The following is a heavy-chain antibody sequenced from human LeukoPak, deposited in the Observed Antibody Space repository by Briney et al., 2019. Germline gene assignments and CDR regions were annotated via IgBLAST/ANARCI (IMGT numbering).Heavy chain of an antibody. CDR1: GYTFTSYG. Sequence: ASVKVSCKASGYTFTSYGISWVRQAPGQGLEWMGWISAYNGNTNYAQKLQGRVTMTTDTSTSTAYMELSSLRSEDTAVYYCARSPPMGLKTNFIAVAGIVGFDYWGQGTLVTVSS. CDR2: ISAYNGNT. V-gene: IGHV1-18*01. J-gene: IGHJ4*02. D-gene: IGHD6-19*01. CDR3: ARSPPMGLKTNFIAVAGIVGFDY.